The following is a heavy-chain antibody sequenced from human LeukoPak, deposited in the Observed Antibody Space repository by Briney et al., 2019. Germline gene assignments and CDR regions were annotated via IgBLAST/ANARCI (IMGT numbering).Heavy chain of an antibody. V-gene: IGHV1-8*01. J-gene: IGHJ6*02. CDR2: MNPNSGNT. CDR3: ARERIAAAGTFTYYYYGMDV. CDR1: GYTFTSYD. Sequence: ASVKVSCKASGYTFTSYDINWARQATGQGLEWMGWMNPNSGNTGYAQKFQGRVTMTRNTSISTAYMELSSLRSEDTAVYYCARERIAAAGTFTYYYYGMDVWGQGTTVTVSS. D-gene: IGHD6-13*01.